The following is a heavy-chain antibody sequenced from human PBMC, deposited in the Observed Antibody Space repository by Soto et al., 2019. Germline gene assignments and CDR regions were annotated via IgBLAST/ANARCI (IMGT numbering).Heavy chain of an antibody. V-gene: IGHV1-18*01. CDR2: VSGYNGDT. Sequence: QGQLVQSGPEVKKPGASVKVSCKASGYTFSRYGISWVRQAPGQGLEWMGWVSGYNGDTQYAQKVQGRVTMTIDTSTYTADMEERSLTADDTARYYCAKNGQPPYYYYGMDVWGQGTTVTVSS. D-gene: IGHD2-8*01. CDR1: GYTFSRYG. J-gene: IGHJ6*02. CDR3: AKNGQPPYYYYGMDV.